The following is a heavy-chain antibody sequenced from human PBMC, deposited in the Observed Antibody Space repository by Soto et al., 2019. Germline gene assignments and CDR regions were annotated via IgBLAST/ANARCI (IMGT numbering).Heavy chain of an antibody. J-gene: IGHJ4*02. CDR2: ISTYSGDT. Sequence: ASVKVSCKASGYTYTSYGISWVRQAPGQGLEWMGWISTYSGDTIYARNLQGRVTMTKDTSTESAYMELRGLTSDDTAVYYCALYSIRGSWIFDYWGQGTLVTVSS. CDR1: GYTYTSYG. CDR3: ALYSIRGSWIFDY. V-gene: IGHV1-18*01. D-gene: IGHD3-10*01.